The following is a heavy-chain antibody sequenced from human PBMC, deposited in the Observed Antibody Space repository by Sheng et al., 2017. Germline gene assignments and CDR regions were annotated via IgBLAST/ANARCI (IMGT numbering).Heavy chain of an antibody. CDR3: AKXTRGDYYYCMDV. Sequence: EVQLVESGGVVVQPGGSLRLSCAASGFTFDDYAMHWVRQAPGKGLEWVSTITWDGGTKYYADSVKGRFTISRDKNKNSLYLDMTSLRAEDTALYYCAKXTRGDYYYCMDVWGQGDHGHRLL. J-gene: IGHJ6*02. CDR1: GFTFDDYA. CDR2: ITWDGGTK. V-gene: IGHV3-43D*03. D-gene: IGHD3-3*01.